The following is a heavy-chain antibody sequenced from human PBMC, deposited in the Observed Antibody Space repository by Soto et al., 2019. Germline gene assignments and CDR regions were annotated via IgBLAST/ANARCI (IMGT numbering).Heavy chain of an antibody. CDR3: ARRDGITIFGVVNYYYGTDV. V-gene: IGHV3-7*01. J-gene: IGHJ6*02. Sequence: PGGSLRLSCAASGFTFSSYWMSWVRQAPGKGLEWVANIKQDGSEKYYVDSVKGRFTISRDNAKNSLYLQMNSLRAEDTAVYYCARRDGITIFGVVNYYYGTDVWGQGTTVTVSS. D-gene: IGHD3-3*01. CDR1: GFTFSSYW. CDR2: IKQDGSEK.